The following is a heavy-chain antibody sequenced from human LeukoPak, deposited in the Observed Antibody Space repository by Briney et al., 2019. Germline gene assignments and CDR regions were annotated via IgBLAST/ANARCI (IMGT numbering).Heavy chain of an antibody. D-gene: IGHD6-13*01. Sequence: GGSLRLSCAASGFPFIIYWMSWFRQAPGKGLEWVANINQDGSVKYYVDSVKGRFTISRDNAKNSLYLQMDSLRADDTAVYYCARVGYSSSCTDYWGLGTLVTVSS. J-gene: IGHJ4*02. CDR3: ARVGYSSSCTDY. CDR1: GFPFIIYW. CDR2: INQDGSVK. V-gene: IGHV3-7*01.